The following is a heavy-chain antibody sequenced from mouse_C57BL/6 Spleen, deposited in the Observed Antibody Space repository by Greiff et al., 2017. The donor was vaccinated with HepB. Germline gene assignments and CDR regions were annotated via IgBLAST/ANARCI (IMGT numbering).Heavy chain of an antibody. CDR1: GFSLTSYG. CDR3: ARAWGLRDWYFDV. V-gene: IGHV2-2*01. J-gene: IGHJ1*03. D-gene: IGHD2-4*01. Sequence: VQRVESGPGLVQPSQSLSITCTVSGFSLTSYGVHWVRQSPGKGLEWLGVIWSGGSTDYNAAFISRLSISKDNSKSQVFFKMNSLQADDTAIYFCARAWGLRDWYFDVWGTGTTVTVSS. CDR2: IWSGGST.